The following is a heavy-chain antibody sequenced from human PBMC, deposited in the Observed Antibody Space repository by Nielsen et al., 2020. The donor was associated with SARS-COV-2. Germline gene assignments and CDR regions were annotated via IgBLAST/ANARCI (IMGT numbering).Heavy chain of an antibody. D-gene: IGHD3-10*01. V-gene: IGHV7-4-1*02. CDR1: GYSFSRYP. J-gene: IGHJ6*02. Sequence: ASVKVSCKASGYSFSRYPMNWVRQAPGQGLEWMGWIDTNIGKPTPAQGFTGRFVFSSDTSVSTESLQISTLRAEDTAVYYCARENSGPGGTASYGMDLWGQGTTVTVSS. CDR2: IDTNIGKP. CDR3: ARENSGPGGTASYGMDL.